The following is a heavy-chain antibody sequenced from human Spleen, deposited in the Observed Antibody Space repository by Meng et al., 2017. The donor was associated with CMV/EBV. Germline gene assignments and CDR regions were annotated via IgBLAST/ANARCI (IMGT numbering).Heavy chain of an antibody. D-gene: IGHD3-10*01. Sequence: SGFTFATYGMHWVRQATGKGLEWVAVISYDGSHKYYGDSVKGRFTISRDNSKNAVFLQMNSLRAEDTALYYCAKDNGRFGELIPDYWGQGTLVTVSS. J-gene: IGHJ4*02. CDR1: GFTFATYG. V-gene: IGHV3-30*18. CDR2: ISYDGSHK. CDR3: AKDNGRFGELIPDY.